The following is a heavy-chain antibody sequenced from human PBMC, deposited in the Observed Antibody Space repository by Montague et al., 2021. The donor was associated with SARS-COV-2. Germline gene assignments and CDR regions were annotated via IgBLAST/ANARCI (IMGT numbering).Heavy chain of an antibody. CDR3: ARVGRQQLVRLSGMDV. Sequence: SETLSLTCTVSGGSISSSSYYWGWIRQPPGKGLEWIGSIYYSGSTYYXPSLKSRATISVDTSKNQFSLKLSSVTAADTAVYYCARVGRQQLVRLSGMDVWGQGTTATVSS. J-gene: IGHJ6*02. CDR2: IYYSGST. CDR1: GGSISSSSYY. D-gene: IGHD6-13*01. V-gene: IGHV4-39*07.